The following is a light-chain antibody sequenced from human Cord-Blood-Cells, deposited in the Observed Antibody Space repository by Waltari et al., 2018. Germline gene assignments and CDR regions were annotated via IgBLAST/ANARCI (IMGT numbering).Light chain of an antibody. J-gene: IGLJ2*01. CDR2: EGS. CDR1: SSDVGSYNL. CDR3: CSYAGSSTVV. Sequence: QSALTQPASVSGSPGQSITITCTGTSSDVGSYNLVSCYQQHPGKAPQLMLYEGSQRPSGVSNRFSGSKSGNTASLTISGLQAEDEADYYCCSYAGSSTVVFGGGTKLTVL. V-gene: IGLV2-23*01.